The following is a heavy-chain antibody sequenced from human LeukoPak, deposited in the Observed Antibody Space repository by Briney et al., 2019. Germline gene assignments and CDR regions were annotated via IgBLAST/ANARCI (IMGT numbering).Heavy chain of an antibody. CDR2: IYTSGST. CDR1: GGSISSYY. CDR3: ARDGVFGVVNWFDP. V-gene: IGHV4-4*07. Sequence: PSETLFLTCIVSGGSISSYYWTWIRQPAGKGLEWIGRIYTSGSTNYNPSLKSRVTMSVDTSKNQFSLKLSSVTAADTAVYYCARDGVFGVVNWFDPWGQGTLVTVSS. D-gene: IGHD3-3*01. J-gene: IGHJ5*02.